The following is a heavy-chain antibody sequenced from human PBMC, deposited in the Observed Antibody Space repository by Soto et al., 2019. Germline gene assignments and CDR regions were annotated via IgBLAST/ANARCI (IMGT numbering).Heavy chain of an antibody. D-gene: IGHD1-26*01. Sequence: QVQLVQSGAEVKKPGASVKVSCKASGYTFTSYGISWVRQAPGQGLEWMGWISAYNGNTNYAQKLQGRVTMTTDTPTRTAYMELRSLRSDDTAVYYCARVGDDKRELLTPFDYCGQGTLVTVSS. CDR3: ARVGDDKRELLTPFDY. V-gene: IGHV1-18*01. CDR2: ISAYNGNT. CDR1: GYTFTSYG. J-gene: IGHJ4*02.